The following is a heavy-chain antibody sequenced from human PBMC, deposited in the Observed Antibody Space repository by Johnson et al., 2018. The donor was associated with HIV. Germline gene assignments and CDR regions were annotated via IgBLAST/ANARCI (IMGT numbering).Heavy chain of an antibody. V-gene: IGHV3-15*01. CDR1: GFTFSNAW. J-gene: IGHJ3*02. Sequence: VQLVESGGGLVKPGGSLRLSCAASGFTFSNAWMSWVRQAPGKGLEWVGRIKSKTDGGTTDYAAPVKGRFTISRDDSKNTLYLQMNSLKTEDTAVYYCTTDPSNYDSRVGGDYAFDIWGQGTMVTVSS. CDR2: IKSKTDGGTT. CDR3: TTDPSNYDSRVGGDYAFDI. D-gene: IGHD3-22*01.